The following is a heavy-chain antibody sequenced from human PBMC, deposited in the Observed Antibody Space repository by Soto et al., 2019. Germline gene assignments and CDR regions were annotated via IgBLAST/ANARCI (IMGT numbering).Heavy chain of an antibody. V-gene: IGHV4-61*01. D-gene: IGHD2-8*02. CDR3: ARVGSTETGLDP. CDR2: IDYTGTT. CDR1: GASISAGSYY. J-gene: IGHJ5*02. Sequence: QVQLQESGPGLVKPSETLSLTCTVSGASISAGSYYWSWIRQPPGKGLEWLGFIDYTGTTSYNSSLNSGVTTAVHTSKTQLSLNLSSVTAADTTVYYCARVGSTETGLDPWGQGTLVTVSS.